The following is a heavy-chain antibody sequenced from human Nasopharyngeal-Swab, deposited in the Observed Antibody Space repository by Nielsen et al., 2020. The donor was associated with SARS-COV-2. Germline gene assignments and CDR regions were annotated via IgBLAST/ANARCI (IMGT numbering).Heavy chain of an antibody. Sequence: GSLRLSCAVYGGSFSGYYWSWIRQPPGKGLEWVGEINHSGSTNYNPSLKSRVTISDDTSKNQFSQKLSSVTAADTAVYYCARGVPSLSAPYYYYYYMDVWGKGTTVTVSS. CDR2: INHSGST. D-gene: IGHD2/OR15-2a*01. J-gene: IGHJ6*03. CDR3: ARGVPSLSAPYYYYYYMDV. CDR1: GGSFSGYY. V-gene: IGHV4-34*01.